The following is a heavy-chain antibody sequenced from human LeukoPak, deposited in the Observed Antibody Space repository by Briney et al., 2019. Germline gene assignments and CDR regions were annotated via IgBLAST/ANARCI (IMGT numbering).Heavy chain of an antibody. D-gene: IGHD1-26*01. CDR1: GFTFSSYS. Sequence: GGSLRLSCAASGFTFSSYSMNWVRQAPGKGLEWVSSISGSTSYIYYADSGKGRFTISRDNAKNSLYLQMNSLRADDTAVYYCGREVPGGATILDYWGQGTLVTVSS. V-gene: IGHV3-21*01. CDR3: GREVPGGATILDY. J-gene: IGHJ4*02. CDR2: ISGSTSYI.